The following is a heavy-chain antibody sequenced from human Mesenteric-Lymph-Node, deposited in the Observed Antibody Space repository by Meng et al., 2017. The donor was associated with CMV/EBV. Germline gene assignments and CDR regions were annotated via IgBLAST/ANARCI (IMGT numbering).Heavy chain of an antibody. CDR1: GYSFTSYW. Sequence: GESLKISCKGSGYSFTSYWIGWVRQMPGKGLEWMGIIYPGDSDTRYSPSFQGQVTISADKSISTAYLQWSSLKASDTAMYYCARFTMVRGVLIPGSDPWGQGTLVTVSS. CDR2: IYPGDSDT. CDR3: ARFTMVRGVLIPGSDP. D-gene: IGHD3-10*01. J-gene: IGHJ5*02. V-gene: IGHV5-51*01.